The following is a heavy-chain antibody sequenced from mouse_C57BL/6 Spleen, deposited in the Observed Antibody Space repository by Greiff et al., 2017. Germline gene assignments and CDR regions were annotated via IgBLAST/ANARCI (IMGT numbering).Heavy chain of an antibody. CDR2: INPSNGGT. CDR1: GYTFTSYW. CDR3: ARVAYDYAAWFAY. D-gene: IGHD2-4*01. V-gene: IGHV1-53*01. Sequence: VQLQQPGTELVKPGASVKLSCKASGYTFTSYWMHWVKQRPGQGLEWIGNINPSNGGTNYNEKFKSKATLTVDKSSSTAYMQLSSLTSEDSAVYYCARVAYDYAAWFAYWGQGTLVTVSA. J-gene: IGHJ3*01.